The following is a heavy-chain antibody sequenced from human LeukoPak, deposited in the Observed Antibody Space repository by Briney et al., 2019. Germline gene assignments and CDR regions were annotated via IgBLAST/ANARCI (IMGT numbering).Heavy chain of an antibody. D-gene: IGHD2-15*01. CDR1: GFTFSSYW. V-gene: IGHV3-74*01. J-gene: IGHJ4*02. CDR3: AKQLGYCSDGSCYFPY. CDR2: VASDGSST. Sequence: GGSLRLSCAASGFTFSSYWMNWVRQAPGKGLVWVSRVASDGSSTTYADSVQGRFTISRDNSKSTLCLQMNSLRAEDTAVYYCAKQLGYCSDGSCYFPYWGQGTLVTVSS.